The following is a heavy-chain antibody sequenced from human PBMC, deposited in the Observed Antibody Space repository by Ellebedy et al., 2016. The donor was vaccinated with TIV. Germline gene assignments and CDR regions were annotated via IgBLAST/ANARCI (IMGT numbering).Heavy chain of an antibody. CDR2: IYYSGST. CDR1: GGSISSSSYY. V-gene: IGHV4-39*07. CDR3: ASSRGYFDY. D-gene: IGHD3-10*01. J-gene: IGHJ4*02. Sequence: SETLSLXXTVSGGSISSSSYYWGWIRQPPGKGLEWIGSIYYSGSTYYNPSLKSRVTISVDTSKNQFSLKLSSVTAADTAVYYCASSRGYFDYWGQGTLVTVSS.